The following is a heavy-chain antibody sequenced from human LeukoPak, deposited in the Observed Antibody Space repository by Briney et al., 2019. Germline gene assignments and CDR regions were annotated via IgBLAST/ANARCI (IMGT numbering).Heavy chain of an antibody. D-gene: IGHD3-3*01. CDR3: ARAGRNYDFWGGYRDYYYYGMDV. CDR1: GGSISSYY. J-gene: IGHJ6*02. Sequence: SETLSLTCTVSGGSISSYYWSWIRQPPGKGLEWIGYIYYSGSTNYNPSLKSRVTISVDTSKNQFSLKLSSVTAADTAVYYCARAGRNYDFWGGYRDYYYYGMDVWGQGTTVTVSS. CDR2: IYYSGST. V-gene: IGHV4-59*01.